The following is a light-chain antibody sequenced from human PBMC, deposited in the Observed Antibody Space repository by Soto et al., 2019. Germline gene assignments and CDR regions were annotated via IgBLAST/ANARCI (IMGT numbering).Light chain of an antibody. V-gene: IGLV2-14*01. J-gene: IGLJ2*01. Sequence: QSALTQPASVSGSPGQSITISCTGTSSDVGGYKFVSWYQQHPGKAPKLVIYEVSNRPSGVSNRFSGSKSGNTASLTISGLRAEDEADYYFSSYTRSISLLFGGGTKLTVL. CDR1: SSDVGGYKF. CDR3: SSYTRSISLL. CDR2: EVS.